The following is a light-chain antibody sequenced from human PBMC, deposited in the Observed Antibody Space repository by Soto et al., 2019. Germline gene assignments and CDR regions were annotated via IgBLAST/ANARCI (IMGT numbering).Light chain of an antibody. V-gene: IGLV2-23*01. CDR1: SSDVGRYNL. J-gene: IGLJ3*02. CDR3: CSYAGSSTP. CDR2: EGS. Sequence: QSALTQPASVSGSPGQSITISCTGTSSDVGRYNLVSWYQQHPGKAPKLMIYEGSKRLSGVSNRFSGSKSGNTASLTISGLQAEDEADYYCCSYAGSSTPFGGGTKLTVL.